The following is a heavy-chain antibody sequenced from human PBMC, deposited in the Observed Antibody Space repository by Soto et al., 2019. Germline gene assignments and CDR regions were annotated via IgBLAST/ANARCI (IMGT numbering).Heavy chain of an antibody. CDR2: ISSSGSTI. CDR3: ERRASSSWYAFDY. Sequence: GGSLRLSCAASGFTFSSYEMNWVRQAPGKGLEWVSYISSSGSTIYYADSVKGRFTISRDNAKNSLYLQMNSLRAEDTAVYYCERRASSSWYAFDYWGQGTLVTVSS. D-gene: IGHD6-13*01. V-gene: IGHV3-48*03. J-gene: IGHJ4*02. CDR1: GFTFSSYE.